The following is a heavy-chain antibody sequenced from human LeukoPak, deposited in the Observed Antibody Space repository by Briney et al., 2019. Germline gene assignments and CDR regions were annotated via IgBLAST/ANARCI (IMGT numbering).Heavy chain of an antibody. D-gene: IGHD4-17*01. V-gene: IGHV3-23*01. Sequence: PGGSLRLSCAASGFTFSTYAMSWVRQAPGKGLEWVSGISGSTYYADSVKGRFTISRDKSKNTLYLQMNSLRAEDTAVYYCAKDFSTVTLGYFDSWGQGTLVTVSS. CDR3: AKDFSTVTLGYFDS. CDR2: ISGST. CDR1: GFTFSTYA. J-gene: IGHJ4*02.